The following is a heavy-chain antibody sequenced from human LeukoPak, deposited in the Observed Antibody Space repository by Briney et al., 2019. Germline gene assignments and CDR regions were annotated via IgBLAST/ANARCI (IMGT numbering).Heavy chain of an antibody. CDR2: INHSGST. V-gene: IGHV4-34*01. CDR3: ARNSDSYYYYMDV. J-gene: IGHJ6*03. CDR1: GGSFSGYY. Sequence: SETLSLTCAVYGGSFSGYYWSWIRQPPGKGLEWIGEINHSGSTNYNPSLKSRVTISVDTSKNQFSLKLSSVTAADTAVYYCARNSDSYYYYMDVWGKGTTVTVSS. D-gene: IGHD3-10*01.